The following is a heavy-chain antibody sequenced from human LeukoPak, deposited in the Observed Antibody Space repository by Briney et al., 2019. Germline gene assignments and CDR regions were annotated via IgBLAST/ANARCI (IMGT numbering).Heavy chain of an antibody. CDR2: ISSSGSTI. Sequence: GGSLRLSCAASGFTFSSYEMNWVRQAPGKGLEWVSYISSSGSTIYYADSVKGRFTISRDNAKNSLYLQMNSLRAEDTAVYYCARDPSLSSYYYGMDVRGQGTTVTVSS. CDR3: ARDPSLSSYYYGMDV. D-gene: IGHD6-6*01. V-gene: IGHV3-48*03. J-gene: IGHJ6*02. CDR1: GFTFSSYE.